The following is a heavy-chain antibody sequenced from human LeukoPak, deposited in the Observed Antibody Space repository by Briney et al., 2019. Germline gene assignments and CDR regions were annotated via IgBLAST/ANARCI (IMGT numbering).Heavy chain of an antibody. D-gene: IGHD3-10*01. CDR3: AASYYYGSGSDYYFDY. V-gene: IGHV1-24*01. Sequence: ASVKVSCKVSGYTLTELSMHWVRQAPRKGLEWMGGFDPEDGETIYAQKFQGRVTMTEDTSTDTAYMELSSLRSEDTAVYYCAASYYYGSGSDYYFDYWGQGTLVTVSS. J-gene: IGHJ4*02. CDR1: GYTLTELS. CDR2: FDPEDGET.